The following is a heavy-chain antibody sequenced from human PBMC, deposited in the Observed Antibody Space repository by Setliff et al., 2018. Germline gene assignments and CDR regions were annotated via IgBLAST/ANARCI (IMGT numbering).Heavy chain of an antibody. V-gene: IGHV7-4-1*02. Sequence: ASVKVSCKASGYTFTSYAMNWVRQAPGQGLEWMGWINTNTGNPTSAQGFTGRFVFSLDTSVSTAYLQISGLKAEDTAVYYCARASRFGTIVYRGDYYMDVWGKGTTVTVSS. D-gene: IGHD3-10*01. CDR3: ARASRFGTIVYRGDYYMDV. CDR2: INTNTGNP. J-gene: IGHJ6*03. CDR1: GYTFTSYA.